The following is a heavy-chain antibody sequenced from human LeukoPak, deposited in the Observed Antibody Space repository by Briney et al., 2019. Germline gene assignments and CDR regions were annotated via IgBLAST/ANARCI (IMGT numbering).Heavy chain of an antibody. CDR2: ISNDGNNK. D-gene: IGHD3-10*01. CDR1: GFAFSSYA. J-gene: IGHJ4*02. Sequence: GGSLRLSCAASGFAFSSYAMHWVRQAPGKGLEWVALISNDGNNKYHADSVKGRFTISRDNSKKSLYLQMNSLRPEDTALYYCARNPVSIGSRMNSDYWGQGTLVTVSS. V-gene: IGHV3-30-3*01. CDR3: ARNPVSIGSRMNSDY.